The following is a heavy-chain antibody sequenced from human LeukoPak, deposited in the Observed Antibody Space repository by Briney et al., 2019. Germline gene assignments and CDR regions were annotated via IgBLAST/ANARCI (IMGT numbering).Heavy chain of an antibody. CDR2: INPSGGST. CDR3: ARAYSRVAAAGQIDY. J-gene: IGHJ4*02. CDR1: GYTFTSYY. Sequence: VASVKVSCKASGYTFTSYYMHWVRQAPGQGLEWMGIINPSGGSTSYAQKFQGRVTITRDTSASTAYMELSSLRSEDTAVYYCARAYSRVAAAGQIDYWGQGTLVTVSS. D-gene: IGHD6-13*01. V-gene: IGHV1-46*01.